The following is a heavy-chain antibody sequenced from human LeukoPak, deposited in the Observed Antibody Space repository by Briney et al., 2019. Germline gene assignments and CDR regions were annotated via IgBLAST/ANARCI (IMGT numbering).Heavy chain of an antibody. V-gene: IGHV3-23*01. CDR2: ITGSGGST. CDR3: ATYRQVLLPFES. CDR1: GFTFSSYA. Sequence: GGSLRLSCAASGFTFSSYAMSWVRQAPGKGLEWVSSITGSGGSTYYADSVRGRFTISRDNSKSTLSLQMNSLRAEDTAIYYCATYRQVLLPFESWGQGTLVTVSS. J-gene: IGHJ4*02. D-gene: IGHD2-8*02.